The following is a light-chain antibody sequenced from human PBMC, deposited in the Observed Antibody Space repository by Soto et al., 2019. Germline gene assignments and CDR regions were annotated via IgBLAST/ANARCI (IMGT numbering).Light chain of an antibody. J-gene: IGKJ2*01. CDR1: QSVSSN. V-gene: IGKV3-15*01. CDR3: QQYNNWPPYT. Sequence: EIVMTQSPATLSVSPGERATLSCRASQSVSSNLAWYQQKPGQAPRLLIYGASTSATGIPARFSGSGSGTAFTITIISLQSEDFSVYYCQQYNNWPPYTFGQGTKLEIK. CDR2: GAS.